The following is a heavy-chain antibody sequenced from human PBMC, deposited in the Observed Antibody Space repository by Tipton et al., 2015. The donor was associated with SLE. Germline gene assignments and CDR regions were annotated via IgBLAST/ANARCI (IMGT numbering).Heavy chain of an antibody. CDR3: ASGPSIAPGGY. CDR2: MFHSGST. CDR1: GYSVSSGYY. V-gene: IGHV4-38-2*02. Sequence: TLSLTCTVSGYSVSSGYYWGWIRQPPGKGLEWIGSMFHSGSTYYNPSLKSRVAISIDTSRNQISLRLTSVTASDTAVHYCASGPSIAPGGYWGHGTLVIVSS. J-gene: IGHJ4*01. D-gene: IGHD6-6*01.